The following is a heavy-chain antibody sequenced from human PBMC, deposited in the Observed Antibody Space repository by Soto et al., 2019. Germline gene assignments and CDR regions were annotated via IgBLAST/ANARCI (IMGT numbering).Heavy chain of an antibody. CDR1: GGSISSGGYY. CDR3: ARDLLYDGSGFYEDYYGMDV. D-gene: IGHD3-22*01. V-gene: IGHV4-31*03. Sequence: PSETLSLTCTVSGGSISSGGYYWSGIRQHPGKGLEWIGYIYYSGSTYYNPSLKSRVTISVDTSKNQFSLKLSSVAAADTAVYSCARDLLYDGSGFYEDYYGMDVWGQGTTVTVSS. J-gene: IGHJ6*02. CDR2: IYYSGST.